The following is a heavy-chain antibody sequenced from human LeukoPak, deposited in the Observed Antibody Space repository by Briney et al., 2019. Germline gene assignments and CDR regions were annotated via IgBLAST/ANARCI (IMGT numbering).Heavy chain of an antibody. CDR3: ARTYNSGNWFDP. Sequence: GGSLRLSCAASGFTLSSYWMSWVRQAPGKGLEGVANIKQDGSEKYYVDSVKGRFTISRDNAKNSLYLQMNSLRAEDTAVYYCARTYNSGNWFDPWGQGTLVTVSS. V-gene: IGHV3-7*01. CDR1: GFTLSSYW. J-gene: IGHJ5*02. D-gene: IGHD1-20*01. CDR2: IKQDGSEK.